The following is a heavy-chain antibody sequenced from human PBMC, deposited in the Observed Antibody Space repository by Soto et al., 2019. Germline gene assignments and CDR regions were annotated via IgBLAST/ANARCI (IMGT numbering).Heavy chain of an antibody. CDR2: IYYSGST. CDR1: GGSISSYY. CDR3: AIRLIPTDVYGDYVAPYYYDGMDV. V-gene: IGHV4-59*01. Sequence: PSETLSLTCTVSGGSISSYYWSWIRQPPGKGLEWIGYIYYSGSTNYNPSLKSRVTISVDTSKNQFSLKLSSVTAADTAVYYCAIRLIPTDVYGDYVAPYYYDGMDVWGQGTTVTVSS. J-gene: IGHJ6*02. D-gene: IGHD4-17*01.